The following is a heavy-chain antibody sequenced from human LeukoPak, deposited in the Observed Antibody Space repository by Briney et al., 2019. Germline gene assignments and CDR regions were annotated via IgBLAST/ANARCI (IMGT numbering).Heavy chain of an antibody. V-gene: IGHV3-23*01. Sequence: GSLRLSCAASGFTFSTYAMTWVRQAPGKRLEWVSAISGSGDYTYYTDSVKGRFTISRDNSTNTLYLQMHSLRAEDTAVYYRARYCASSSCYTSYYGMDVWGQGTTVTVSS. CDR3: ARYCASSSCYTSYYGMDV. D-gene: IGHD2-2*02. J-gene: IGHJ6*02. CDR2: ISGSGDYT. CDR1: GFTFSTYA.